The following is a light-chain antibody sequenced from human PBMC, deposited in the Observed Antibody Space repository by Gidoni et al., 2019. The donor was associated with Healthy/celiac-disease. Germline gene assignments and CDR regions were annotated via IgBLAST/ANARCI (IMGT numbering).Light chain of an antibody. J-gene: IGKJ5*01. CDR1: QSILYSSNNKNY. V-gene: IGKV4-1*01. CDR2: WAS. CDR3: QQYYGTPIT. Sequence: DIVMTQSPDSLAVSLGERATINCKSSQSILYSSNNKNYLAWYQQKPGQPPKLHIYWASTRESGVPDRFSGSGSGTDFTLTISSLQAEDVAVYYCQQYYGTPITFGQGTRLEIK.